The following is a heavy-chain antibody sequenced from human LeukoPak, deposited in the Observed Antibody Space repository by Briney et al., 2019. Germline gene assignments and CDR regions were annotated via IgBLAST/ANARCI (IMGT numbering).Heavy chain of an antibody. CDR3: ARDVVLTASPDAFDV. CDR2: ISYRGST. V-gene: IGHV4-31*03. D-gene: IGHD2-21*02. Sequence: SETLSLTCTVSGGSISSSIYYWSWIRQHPGKGLEWIGFISYRGSTSFNPSLKSRVSISVDTSKNQFSLRLTSVTAADTAVYYCARDVVLTASPDAFDVWGQGTMVSVSS. J-gene: IGHJ3*01. CDR1: GGSISSSIYY.